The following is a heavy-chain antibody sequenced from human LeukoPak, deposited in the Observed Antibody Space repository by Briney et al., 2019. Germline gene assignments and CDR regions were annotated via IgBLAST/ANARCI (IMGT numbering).Heavy chain of an antibody. V-gene: IGHV4-59*01. J-gene: IGHJ1*01. Sequence: SETLSLTCSVSGGSLTTYFWTWIRQPPGKGLEWIGYAYHSGTTNYNPSLKSRVTISADTSKNQFSLKLNSVTAADAAVYYCAQKAPYSPAYSQLWGQGTLVTVSS. CDR1: GGSLTTYF. CDR3: AQKAPYSPAYSQL. D-gene: IGHD2-15*01. CDR2: AYHSGTT.